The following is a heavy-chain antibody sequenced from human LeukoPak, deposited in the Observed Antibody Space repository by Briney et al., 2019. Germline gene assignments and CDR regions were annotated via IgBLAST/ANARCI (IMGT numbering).Heavy chain of an antibody. V-gene: IGHV3-7*01. Sequence: GGSLRLSCAAYGFTFSSYWMSWIRQPPGKGLEWVGRINEDGRDKYYVDSVKGRFTISRDNAKNSLYLQINSLRAEDTDVYYCARDSYRFDDYWGQGTLVTVSS. CDR1: GFTFSSYW. CDR3: ARDSYRFDDY. CDR2: INEDGRDK. J-gene: IGHJ4*02.